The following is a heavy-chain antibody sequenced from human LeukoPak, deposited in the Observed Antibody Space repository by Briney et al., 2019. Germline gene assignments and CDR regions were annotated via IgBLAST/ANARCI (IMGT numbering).Heavy chain of an antibody. CDR2: IYYTGST. V-gene: IGHV4-59*01. D-gene: IGHD5-12*01. CDR1: GDSISTYY. Sequence: SETLSLTCTVSGDSISTYYWSWIRQPPGKGLECIGYIYYTGSTNYNPSLKSRVTMSVDTSKNQFSLKLRSVTAADTAVYYCARGGGYEMPRVFDYWGQGTLVTVSS. CDR3: ARGGGYEMPRVFDY. J-gene: IGHJ4*02.